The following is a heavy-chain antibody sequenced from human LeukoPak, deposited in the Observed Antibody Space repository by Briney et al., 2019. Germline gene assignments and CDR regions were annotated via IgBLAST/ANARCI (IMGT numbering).Heavy chain of an antibody. J-gene: IGHJ3*02. V-gene: IGHV1-2*02. D-gene: IGHD2-8*01. Sequence: ASVKVSCKASGYTFTGYYMHWVRQAPGQGLEWMGWINPNSGGTNYAQKFQGRVTMTRDTSISTAYMELSSLRSEDTAMYYCARRYCTNGVCYHDRGAFDIWGQGTMVTVSS. CDR2: INPNSGGT. CDR3: ARRYCTNGVCYHDRGAFDI. CDR1: GYTFTGYY.